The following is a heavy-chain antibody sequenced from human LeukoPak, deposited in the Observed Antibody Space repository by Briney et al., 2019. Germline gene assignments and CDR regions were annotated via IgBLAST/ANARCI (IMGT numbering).Heavy chain of an antibody. D-gene: IGHD1-26*01. J-gene: IGHJ4*02. CDR2: IYTNGST. CDR1: GGSISSGSYY. CDR3: ARDYGSGIFDY. V-gene: IGHV4-61*02. Sequence: PSQPLSLTCTVSGGSISSGSYYWSWIRQPAGKGLEWIGRIYTNGSTNYNPSLKSRVTISVDTSKNQFSLKLSSVTAADTAVYYCARDYGSGIFDYWGQGTLVTVSS.